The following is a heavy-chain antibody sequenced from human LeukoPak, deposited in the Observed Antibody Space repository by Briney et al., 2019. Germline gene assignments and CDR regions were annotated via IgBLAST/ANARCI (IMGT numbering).Heavy chain of an antibody. D-gene: IGHD3-10*01. Sequence: GGSLRLSCAASGFTFSSYSIYWVRQAPGKGLEWISYISSSSVIDYADSVKGRFTVSRDNAKNSLFLQMNSLRAEDTAMYYCARGAYSGRSSYFDYWGQGTLVTVSS. J-gene: IGHJ4*02. V-gene: IGHV3-48*01. CDR1: GFTFSSYS. CDR3: ARGAYSGRSSYFDY. CDR2: ISSSSVI.